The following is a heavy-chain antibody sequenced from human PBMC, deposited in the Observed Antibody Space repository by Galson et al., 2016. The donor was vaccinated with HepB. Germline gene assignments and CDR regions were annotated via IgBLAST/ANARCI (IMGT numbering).Heavy chain of an antibody. J-gene: IGHJ3*02. Sequence: SLRLSCAASGFIFSNYWMHWVRQAPGKGLVWVSRIHSDGSTTSYADSVKDRFTVSRDNAKNTLYMQMNSLRAEDTAVYYCARESPTTAGAFDIWGQGTMVTVSS. V-gene: IGHV3-74*01. CDR3: ARESPTTAGAFDI. CDR2: IHSDGSTT. CDR1: GFIFSNYW. D-gene: IGHD4-17*01.